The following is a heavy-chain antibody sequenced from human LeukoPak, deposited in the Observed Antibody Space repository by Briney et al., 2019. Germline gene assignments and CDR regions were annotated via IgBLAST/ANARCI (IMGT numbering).Heavy chain of an antibody. CDR3: VKDVGGSYAFDY. CDR2: INDNGGRT. D-gene: IGHD1-26*01. V-gene: IGHV3-64D*09. J-gene: IGHJ4*02. CDR1: GFTFSRYA. Sequence: SGGSLRHSCSASGFTFSRYAMHWVRQAPGKGLEYVSGINDNGGRTHYGDSVKGRFSISRDNSKNTLHLQMSTLRAVDTALYYCVKDVGGSYAFDYWGQGILVTVAS.